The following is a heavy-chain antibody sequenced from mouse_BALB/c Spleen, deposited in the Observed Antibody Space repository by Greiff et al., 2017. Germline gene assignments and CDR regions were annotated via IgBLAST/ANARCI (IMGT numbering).Heavy chain of an antibody. J-gene: IGHJ2*01. CDR3: AREGGYFDY. CDR1: GYSIISDYA. Sequence: EVKLQESGPGLVKPSQSLSLTCTVTGYSIISDYAWNWIRQFPGNKLEWMGYIRYSGSTSYNPSLKSRISITRDTSKNQFFLQLNSVTTEDTATYYCAREGGYFDYWGQGTIFTVSS. CDR2: IRYSGST. V-gene: IGHV3-2*02.